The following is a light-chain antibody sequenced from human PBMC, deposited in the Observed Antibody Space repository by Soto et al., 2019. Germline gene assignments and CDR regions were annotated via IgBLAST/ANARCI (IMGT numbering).Light chain of an antibody. J-gene: IGKJ5*01. CDR1: QGICSS. V-gene: IGKV1D-13*01. CDR3: QQYHNWPPIT. CDR2: EAS. Sequence: AIQLTQSPSSLSASIGDRVTITCRASQGICSSLAWYQQEPGKAPKLLIYEASTLQSGVPARFSGSGSETDFTLTISSLQSEDFAVYYCQQYHNWPPITFGQGTRLEIK.